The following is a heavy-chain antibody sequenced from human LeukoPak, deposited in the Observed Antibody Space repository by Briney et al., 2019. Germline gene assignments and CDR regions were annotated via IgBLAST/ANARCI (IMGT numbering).Heavy chain of an antibody. CDR3: ARDGGYSGIYLCDY. D-gene: IGHD1-26*01. CDR1: GFTFSNAW. CDR2: ISSLSNYI. V-gene: IGHV3-21*01. J-gene: IGHJ4*02. Sequence: GGSLRLSCAASGFTFSNAWMSWVRQAPGKGLEWVSSISSLSNYIYYADSVKGRFTISRDNAKNSLYLQMDSLRAKDTAVYYCARDGGYSGIYLCDYWGQGTLVTVSS.